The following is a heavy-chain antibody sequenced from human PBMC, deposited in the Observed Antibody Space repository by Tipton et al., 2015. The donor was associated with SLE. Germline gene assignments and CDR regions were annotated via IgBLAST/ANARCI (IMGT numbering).Heavy chain of an antibody. Sequence: TLSLTCTVSSGSVSSGAYYWSWIRQHPGKDLEWIGYVFSSGTTYYNPSLKSPVTISLDMSKNQFSLRLSSVTAADTAVYYCPIYYHDSTGLHWFDPWRQGTLVTVSS. CDR3: PIYYHDSTGLHWFDP. CDR2: VFSSGTT. V-gene: IGHV4-30-4*03. CDR1: SGSVSSGAYY. D-gene: IGHD3-22*01. J-gene: IGHJ5*02.